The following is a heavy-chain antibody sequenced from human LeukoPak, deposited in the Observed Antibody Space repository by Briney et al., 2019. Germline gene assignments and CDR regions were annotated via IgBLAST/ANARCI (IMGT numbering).Heavy chain of an antibody. V-gene: IGHV4-31*03. CDR3: AKDLRGGGSRPWTYFDY. Sequence: SQTLSLTCTVSGGSISSGGYSWSWIRQHPGKGLEWIGYIYYSGSTYYNPSLKSRVTISVDTSKNQFSLKLSSVTAADTALYYCAKDLRGGGSRPWTYFDYWGQGTLVTVSS. CDR2: IYYSGST. J-gene: IGHJ4*02. CDR1: GGSISSGGYS. D-gene: IGHD2-15*01.